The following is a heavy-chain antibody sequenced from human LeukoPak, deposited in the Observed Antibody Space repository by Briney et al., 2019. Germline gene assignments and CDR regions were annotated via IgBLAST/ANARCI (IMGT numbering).Heavy chain of an antibody. J-gene: IGHJ5*02. D-gene: IGHD2-21*02. V-gene: IGHV4-34*01. CDR3: ARDHGVAYCGGDCSNWFDP. Sequence: SETLSLTCAIYGGSFSGYYWSWIRQPPGKGLEWIGEINHSGSTNYNPSLKSRVTTSVDTSKNQFSLKLSSVTAADTAVYYCARDHGVAYCGGDCSNWFDPWGQGTLVTVSS. CDR2: INHSGST. CDR1: GGSFSGYY.